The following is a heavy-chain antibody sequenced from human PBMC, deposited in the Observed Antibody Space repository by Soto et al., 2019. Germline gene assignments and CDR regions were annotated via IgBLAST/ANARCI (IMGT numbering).Heavy chain of an antibody. Sequence: QVQLVQSGAEVKKPGASVKVSCKASGYTFTSYDINWVRQATGQGLEWMGWMNPNSGNTGYAQKCRGRVTMPRTTSISTAYMEWSSRRSEETAVYYCGRDRSSSGEYYGRAVWAQGPTVPASS. CDR1: GYTFTSYD. D-gene: IGHD6-13*01. CDR2: MNPNSGNT. CDR3: GRDRSSSGEYYGRAV. V-gene: IGHV1-8*01. J-gene: IGHJ6*02.